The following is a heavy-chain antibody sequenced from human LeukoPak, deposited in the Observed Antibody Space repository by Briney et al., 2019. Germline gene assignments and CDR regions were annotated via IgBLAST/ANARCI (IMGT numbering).Heavy chain of an antibody. CDR3: ARSGSGHYDYVWGSYPDYFDY. CDR2: ISSSSSYI. Sequence: PGGSLRLSCAASGFTFCSYSMNWVRQAPGKGLEWVSSISSSSSYIYYADSVKGRFTISRDNAKNSLYLQMNSLRAEDTAVYYCARSGSGHYDYVWGSYPDYFDYWGQGTLVTVSS. V-gene: IGHV3-21*01. CDR1: GFTFCSYS. J-gene: IGHJ4*02. D-gene: IGHD3-16*02.